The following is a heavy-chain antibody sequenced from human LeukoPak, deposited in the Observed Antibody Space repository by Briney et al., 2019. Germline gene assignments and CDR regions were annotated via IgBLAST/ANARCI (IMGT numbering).Heavy chain of an antibody. D-gene: IGHD3-3*01. Sequence: SETLSLTCAVSGGSFSGYYWSWVRQPPGKGLEWIGEINNSGTTNYNPSFKSRVTVSLDTSKNQFSLKLSSVTAADTAVYYCARVRLRFLEWLSSYYYYYGMDVWGQGTTVTVSS. V-gene: IGHV4-34*01. CDR3: ARVRLRFLEWLSSYYYYYGMDV. CDR2: INNSGTT. CDR1: GGSFSGYY. J-gene: IGHJ6*02.